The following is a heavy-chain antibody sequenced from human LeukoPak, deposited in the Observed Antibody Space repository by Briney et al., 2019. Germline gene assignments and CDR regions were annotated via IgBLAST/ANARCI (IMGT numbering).Heavy chain of an antibody. J-gene: IGHJ1*01. D-gene: IGHD6-13*01. V-gene: IGHV5-51*01. CDR2: IHPGDCDT. CDR1: GYSFTSYW. Sequence: GEALKISCRGSGYSFTSYWSGWVRPMPGKGLEWMVSIHPGDCDTRYSTSFQGQVTISAATSISTAYLQWSSLTASDTAMYYCARTANAAGSAAWWGQGTLVTVPS. CDR3: ARTANAAGSAAW.